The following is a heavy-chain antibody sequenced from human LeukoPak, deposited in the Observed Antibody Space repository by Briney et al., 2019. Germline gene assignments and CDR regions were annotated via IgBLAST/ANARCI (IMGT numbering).Heavy chain of an antibody. Sequence: GGSLRLSCAASGFTFSGYSMSGVRQAPGGGVGRGLSITSSSSYIFYADSVQGRFTVSRDNAKNSLYLQMNSLRAEDTAVYYCARVPGTYYYDSSGFDAFDIWGQGTMVTVSS. CDR3: ARVPGTYYYDSSGFDAFDI. CDR2: ITSSSSYI. J-gene: IGHJ3*02. D-gene: IGHD3-22*01. V-gene: IGHV3-21*01. CDR1: GFTFSGYS.